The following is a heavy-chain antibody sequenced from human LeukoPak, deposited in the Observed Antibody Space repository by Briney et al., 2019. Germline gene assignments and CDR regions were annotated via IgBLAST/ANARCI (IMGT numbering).Heavy chain of an antibody. CDR2: IYYSGST. J-gene: IGHJ2*01. CDR1: GGSISSSSYY. Sequence: SETLSLTCTVSGGSISSSSYYWGWIRQPPGKGLEWIGSIYYSGSTYYNPSLKSRVTISVDTSKNQFSLKLSSVTAADTAVYYCARDLHVTKRSRYFDLWGRGTLVTVSS. D-gene: IGHD1-1*01. V-gene: IGHV4-39*07. CDR3: ARDLHVTKRSRYFDL.